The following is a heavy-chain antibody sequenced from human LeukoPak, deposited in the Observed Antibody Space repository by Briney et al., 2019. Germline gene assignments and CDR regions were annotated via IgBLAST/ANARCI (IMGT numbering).Heavy chain of an antibody. CDR1: GFTFSGSV. V-gene: IGHV3-73*01. CDR2: IRSKDNNGAT. Sequence: GGSLRLSCAASGFTFSGSVIHWVRQASGKGLEWVGRIRSKDNNGATAYAASVKGRFTISRDDSKNTAYLQMNSLKTEDTAMYYCARHVEPYCYYAMDVWGQGTTVTVS. J-gene: IGHJ6*02. CDR3: ARHVEPYCYYAMDV. D-gene: IGHD5-24*01.